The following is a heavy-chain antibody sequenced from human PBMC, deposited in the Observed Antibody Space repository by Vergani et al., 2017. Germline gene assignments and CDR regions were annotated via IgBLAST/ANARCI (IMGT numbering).Heavy chain of an antibody. CDR3: AKDARYSSSWLDY. Sequence: EVQLLESGGGLVQPGGSLRLPCAASGFTFSSYAMSWVRQAPGKGLEWVSAISGSGGSTYYADSVKGRFTISRDNSKNTLYLQMNSLRAEDTAVYYWAKDARYSSSWLDYWGQGTLVTVSS. J-gene: IGHJ4*02. V-gene: IGHV3-23*01. CDR1: GFTFSSYA. D-gene: IGHD6-13*01. CDR2: ISGSGGST.